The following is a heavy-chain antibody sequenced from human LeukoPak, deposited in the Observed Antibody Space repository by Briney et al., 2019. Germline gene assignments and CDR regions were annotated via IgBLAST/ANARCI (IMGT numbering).Heavy chain of an antibody. J-gene: IGHJ4*02. CDR3: RAGMQLEDVGEYYFDY. Sequence: PGGSLRLSCAASGFTFSDYYMSWIRQAPGKGLEWVSYISSSGSTIYYADSVKGRFTISRDNAKNSLYLQMNSLRAEDTAVYYCRAGMQLEDVGEYYFDYWGQGTLVTASS. D-gene: IGHD3-16*01. CDR1: GFTFSDYY. CDR2: ISSSGSTI. V-gene: IGHV3-11*01.